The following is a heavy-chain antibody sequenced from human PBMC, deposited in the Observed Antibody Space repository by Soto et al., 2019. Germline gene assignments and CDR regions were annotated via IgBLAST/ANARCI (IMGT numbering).Heavy chain of an antibody. CDR1: GGSFSGYY. Sequence: QVQLQQWGAGLLKPSETLSLTCAVYGGSFSGYYWSWIRQPPGKGLEWMGEINHSGSTNYNPSLKSRVTLSVHTSKHQFSLKLSSVTAADTAVYYCARPRGLALPAWFDPWGQGTLVTVSS. D-gene: IGHD3-16*01. V-gene: IGHV4-34*01. CDR3: ARPRGLALPAWFDP. CDR2: INHSGST. J-gene: IGHJ5*02.